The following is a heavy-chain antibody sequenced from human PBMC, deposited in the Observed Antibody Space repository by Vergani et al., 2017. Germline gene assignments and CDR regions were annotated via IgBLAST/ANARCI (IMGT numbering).Heavy chain of an antibody. J-gene: IGHJ4*02. Sequence: QVQLVQSGAEVKKPGASVKVSCKASGGTFSSYAISWVRQAPGQGLEWMGGIIPIFGTANYAQKFQGRVTITADESTSTAYMELSSLRSEDTAVYYCASAIEMATTPSGFDYWGQGTLVTVSS. D-gene: IGHD5-24*01. CDR2: IIPIFGTA. CDR1: GGTFSSYA. CDR3: ASAIEMATTPSGFDY. V-gene: IGHV1-69*01.